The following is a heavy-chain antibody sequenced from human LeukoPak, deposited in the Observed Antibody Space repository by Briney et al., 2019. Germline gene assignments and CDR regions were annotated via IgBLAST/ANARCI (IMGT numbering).Heavy chain of an antibody. V-gene: IGHV1-24*01. CDR1: GYTLTELS. Sequence: AASVKVSCKVSGYTLTELSMHWVRQAPGKGLEWMGGFDPEDGETIYAQKFQGRVTMTEDTSTDTAYMELSSLRSEDTAVYYCATGLIVVVTAIPSWGQGTLVTVSS. CDR2: FDPEDGET. J-gene: IGHJ5*02. D-gene: IGHD2-21*02. CDR3: ATGLIVVVTAIPS.